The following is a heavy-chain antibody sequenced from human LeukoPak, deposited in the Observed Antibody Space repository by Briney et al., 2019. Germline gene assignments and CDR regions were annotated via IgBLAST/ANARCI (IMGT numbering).Heavy chain of an antibody. Sequence: SRTLSLTCTVSGGSVSSNIYYWNWIRQPPGKGLEWIGYIYYSGRTNYNPSLKSRVTISVDTSKNQFSLKLSSVTAADTAVYYCARDRAALGAIFGVVNPYYYGMDVWGQGTTVTVSS. CDR1: GGSVSSNIYY. CDR2: IYYSGRT. J-gene: IGHJ6*02. CDR3: ARDRAALGAIFGVVNPYYYGMDV. D-gene: IGHD3-3*01. V-gene: IGHV4-61*01.